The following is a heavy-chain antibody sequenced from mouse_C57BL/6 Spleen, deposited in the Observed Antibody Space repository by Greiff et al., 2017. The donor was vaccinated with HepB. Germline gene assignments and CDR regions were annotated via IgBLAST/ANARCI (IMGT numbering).Heavy chain of an antibody. CDR3: ARPTACGGDYGWFAY. CDR2: ISSGSSTF. Sequence: EVQGVESGGGLVKPGGSLKLSCAASGFTFSDYGMHWVRQAPEKGLEWVADISSGSSTFSSADTVKGRFTISSDNAKNTLFLQMTSLRSEDTSMYYGARPTACGGDYGWFAYWGQGTLVTVSA. D-gene: IGHD2-13*01. J-gene: IGHJ3*01. CDR1: GFTFSDYG. V-gene: IGHV5-17*01.